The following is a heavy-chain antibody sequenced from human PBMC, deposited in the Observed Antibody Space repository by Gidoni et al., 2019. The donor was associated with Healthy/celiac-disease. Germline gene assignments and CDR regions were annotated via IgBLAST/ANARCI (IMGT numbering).Heavy chain of an antibody. CDR1: GFTFSNAW. J-gene: IGHJ4*02. CDR3: TTEIVVVVAATLYDY. Sequence: EVQLVESGGGLVKPGGSLRLSCAGSGFTFSNAWMSWVRQAPGKGLEWVGRIKSKTDGGTTDYAAPVKGRFTISRDDSKNTLYLQMNSLKTEDTAVYYCTTEIVVVVAATLYDYWGQGTLVTVSA. V-gene: IGHV3-15*01. D-gene: IGHD2-15*01. CDR2: IKSKTDGGTT.